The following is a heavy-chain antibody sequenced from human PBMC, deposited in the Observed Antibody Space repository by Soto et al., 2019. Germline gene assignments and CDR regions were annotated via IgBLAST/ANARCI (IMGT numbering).Heavy chain of an antibody. D-gene: IGHD2-2*03. Sequence: QVYLVQSGAEVKKPGSSVKVSCKALRGTFTNYAFSWVRQAPGQGLEWMGGIMPFFGSGNYAQKFQGRINITADESTSSVYWELTSLRSEDTAVYYCARDRAGYSSHFVYGGQGTLVTVSS. J-gene: IGHJ4*02. V-gene: IGHV1-69*01. CDR3: ARDRAGYSSHFVY. CDR1: RGTFTNYA. CDR2: IMPFFGSG.